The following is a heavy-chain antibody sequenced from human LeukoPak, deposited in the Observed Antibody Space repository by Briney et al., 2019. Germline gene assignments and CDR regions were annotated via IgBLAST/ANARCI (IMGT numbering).Heavy chain of an antibody. D-gene: IGHD1-1*01. J-gene: IGHJ4*02. V-gene: IGHV3-74*01. CDR2: INTDGSNT. Sequence: GGSLRLSCVASGFTFSSFWMQWVRQAPGKGLVCVSRINTDGSNTNYADSVRGRFTISRDSAKNTLYLQMNSLRAEDTAVYYCARTGTSLAAYWGQGTLVTVSS. CDR1: GFTFSSFW. CDR3: ARTGTSLAAY.